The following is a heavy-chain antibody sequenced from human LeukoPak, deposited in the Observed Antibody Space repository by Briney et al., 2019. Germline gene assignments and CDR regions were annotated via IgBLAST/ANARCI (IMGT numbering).Heavy chain of an antibody. D-gene: IGHD2-2*01. Sequence: SETLSLTCAVYGGSFSGYYWSWIRKPPGKGLEWIGEINHSGSTNYNPSLKSRVTISVGTSKNQFSLKLSSVTAADTAVYYCARGVAVPAAFYYYYGMDVWGKGTTVTVSS. J-gene: IGHJ6*04. CDR1: GGSFSGYY. CDR3: ARGVAVPAAFYYYYGMDV. V-gene: IGHV4-34*01. CDR2: INHSGST.